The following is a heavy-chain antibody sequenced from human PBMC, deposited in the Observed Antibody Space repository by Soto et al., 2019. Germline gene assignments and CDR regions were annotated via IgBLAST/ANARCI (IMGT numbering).Heavy chain of an antibody. J-gene: IGHJ4*02. CDR1: GFTFGGSA. V-gene: IGHV3-73*01. Sequence: PGGSLRLSCAASGFTFGGSATHWVRQASGKGLEWVGRIRSKANSYATAYAASVKGRFTISRDDSKNTAYLQMNSLKTEDTAVYYCTVPYYYDSKDDDYWGQGTRVTVSS. CDR3: TVPYYYDSKDDDY. D-gene: IGHD3-22*01. CDR2: IRSKANSYAT.